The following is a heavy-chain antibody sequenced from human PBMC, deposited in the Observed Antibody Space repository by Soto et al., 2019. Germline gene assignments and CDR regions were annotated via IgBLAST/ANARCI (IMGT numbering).Heavy chain of an antibody. V-gene: IGHV4-34*01. CDR1: GGSFSGYY. D-gene: IGHD3-22*01. CDR3: ARRFSYYYDSSGYPLFYGMDV. CDR2: INHSGST. J-gene: IGHJ6*02. Sequence: SETLSLTCAVYGGSFSGYYWSWIRQPPGKGLEWIGEINHSGSTNYNPSLKSRVTISVDTSKNQFSLKLSSVTAADTAVYYCARRFSYYYDSSGYPLFYGMDVWGQGTTVTVSS.